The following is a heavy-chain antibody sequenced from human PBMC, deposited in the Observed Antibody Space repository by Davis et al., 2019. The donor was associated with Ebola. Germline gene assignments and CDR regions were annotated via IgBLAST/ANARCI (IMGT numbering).Heavy chain of an antibody. J-gene: IGHJ4*02. D-gene: IGHD1-26*01. Sequence: AASVKVSCKASGYMFTSYGITWVRQAPGQGLEWTGWISAYDGETNYARKVQGRVIMTTDTSTTTAYMELSSLRSDDTAVYFCARDSSGVVGANDFDYWGQGTLVTVSS. CDR1: GYMFTSYG. CDR3: ARDSSGVVGANDFDY. CDR2: ISAYDGET. V-gene: IGHV1-18*04.